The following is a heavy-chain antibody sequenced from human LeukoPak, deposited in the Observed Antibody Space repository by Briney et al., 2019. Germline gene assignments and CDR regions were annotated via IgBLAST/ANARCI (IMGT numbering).Heavy chain of an antibody. CDR3: ARDGARHCTDGSCTVY. Sequence: PWGSLRLSCAASGFTFRRYWMAWVRQAPGKGLEWVANIKEDGSETYYVDSVKGRFTVSRDNAKNSLYLQMNSLRVEDTAVYYYARDGARHCTDGSCTVYWGQGTLVPVSS. CDR2: IKEDGSET. CDR1: GFTFRRYW. D-gene: IGHD2-15*01. V-gene: IGHV3-7*01. J-gene: IGHJ4*02.